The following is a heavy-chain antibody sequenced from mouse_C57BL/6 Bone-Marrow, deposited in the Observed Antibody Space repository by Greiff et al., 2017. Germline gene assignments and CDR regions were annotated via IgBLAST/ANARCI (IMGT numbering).Heavy chain of an antibody. CDR1: GYTFTSYW. Sequence: VQLQQPGAELVKPGASVKMSCKASGYTFTSYWITWVKQRPGQGLEWIGDIYPTSGRTNYNEKFKSKAILTVDTSSSTAYMQLSSLTSEDSAVYYCARPYYSNYWYFDVWGTGTTVTVSS. CDR3: ARPYYSNYWYFDV. J-gene: IGHJ1*03. V-gene: IGHV1-55*01. CDR2: IYPTSGRT. D-gene: IGHD2-5*01.